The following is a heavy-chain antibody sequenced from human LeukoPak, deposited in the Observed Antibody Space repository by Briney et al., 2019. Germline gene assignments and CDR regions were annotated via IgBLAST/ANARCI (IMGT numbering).Heavy chain of an antibody. J-gene: IGHJ4*02. D-gene: IGHD1-26*01. CDR1: GVTLSSYA. CDR2: ISSSGSGGNT. CDR3: AKDMGSGSYYESRGIDY. Sequence: GGSLRLSCAASGVTLSSYAMSWARQAPGKGLEWVSGISSSGSGGNTYYADSVKGRFTISRDNSKNTLYLQMNSLRAEDTAVYYCAKDMGSGSYYESRGIDYWGQGTLVTVSS. V-gene: IGHV3-23*01.